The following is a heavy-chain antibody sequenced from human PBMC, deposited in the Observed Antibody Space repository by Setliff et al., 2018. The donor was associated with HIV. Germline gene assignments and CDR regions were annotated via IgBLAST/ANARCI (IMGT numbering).Heavy chain of an antibody. Sequence: SETLSLTCTVSGGSVSSSSFYWAWIRQPPGKGLEWIGSIYYSGSTYYNPSLKSRVTISVDTSKNQFSLKLSSVTAADTAVYYCARIAGDYDFWSGYSKYYYYYYMDVWGKGTTVTVSS. D-gene: IGHD3-3*01. CDR1: GGSVSSSSFY. CDR2: IYYSGST. V-gene: IGHV4-39*01. CDR3: ARIAGDYDFWSGYSKYYYYYYMDV. J-gene: IGHJ6*03.